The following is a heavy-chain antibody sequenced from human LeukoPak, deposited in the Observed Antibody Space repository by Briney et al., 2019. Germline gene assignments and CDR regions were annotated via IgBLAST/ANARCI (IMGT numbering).Heavy chain of an antibody. CDR3: AREGIQGNAFDI. D-gene: IGHD6-13*01. CDR1: GGSISSYY. CDR2: IYYSGST. V-gene: IGHV4-59*01. Sequence: PETLSLICTVSGGSISSYYWSWFRQPPGKGLEWIAYIYYSGSTNYNPSLKSRVTISVDTSKNQFSLKLSSVTAADTAVYYCAREGIQGNAFDIWGQGTMVTVSS. J-gene: IGHJ3*02.